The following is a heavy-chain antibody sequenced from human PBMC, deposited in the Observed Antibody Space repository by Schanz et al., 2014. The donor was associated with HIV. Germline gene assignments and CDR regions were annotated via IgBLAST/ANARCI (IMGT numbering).Heavy chain of an antibody. CDR2: ISYDGSNK. J-gene: IGHJ3*01. D-gene: IGHD6-19*01. CDR1: GFTFSSYA. CDR3: AREGESSGRAGLFDL. Sequence: VQLVESGGGLVQPGGSLKLSCAASGFTFSSYAMHWVRQAPGKGLEWVAVISYDGSNKNYADSVKGRFTISRDNSKNTLYLQMNSLRAEDTAVYYCAREGESSGRAGLFDLWGQGAMVTVSS. V-gene: IGHV3-30-3*01.